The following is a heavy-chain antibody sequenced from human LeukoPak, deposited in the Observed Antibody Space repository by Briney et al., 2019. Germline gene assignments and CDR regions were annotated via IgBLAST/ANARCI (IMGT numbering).Heavy chain of an antibody. V-gene: IGHV3-21*01. J-gene: IGHJ6*03. CDR1: GFTFSSYS. D-gene: IGHD6-13*01. CDR3: ARAITGYSSSPPRHYYYYYMDV. Sequence: GSLRLSCAASGFTFSSYSMNWVRQAPGKGLEWVSSISSSSSYIYYADSVKGRFTISRDNAKNSLYLQMNSLRAEDTAVYYCARAITGYSSSPPRHYYYYYMDVWGKGTTVTVSS. CDR2: ISSSSSYI.